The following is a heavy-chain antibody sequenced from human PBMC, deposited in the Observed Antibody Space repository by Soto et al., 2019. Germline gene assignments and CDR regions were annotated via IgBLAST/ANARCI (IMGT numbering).Heavy chain of an antibody. CDR2: MNPNSGNT. D-gene: IGHD3-22*01. V-gene: IGHV1-8*01. CDR1: GYTFTGYD. Sequence: QVQLVQSGAEVKKPGASVKVSCKACGYTFTGYDINRVRQATGQGLEWMGWMNPNSGNTGYAQKFQGRVTMTRNTSITTAYMERSSLRSEDTAVYYCARGGRSYDSSGYPLHWGQGTLVTVSS. J-gene: IGHJ4*02. CDR3: ARGGRSYDSSGYPLH.